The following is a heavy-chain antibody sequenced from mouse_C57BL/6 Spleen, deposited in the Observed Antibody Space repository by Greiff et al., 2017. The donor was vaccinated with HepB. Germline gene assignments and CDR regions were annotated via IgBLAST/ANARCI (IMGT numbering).Heavy chain of an antibody. D-gene: IGHD2-3*01. V-gene: IGHV1-82*01. CDR3: ARSYDGYYDYAMDD. CDR2: IYPGDGDT. J-gene: IGHJ4*01. CDR1: GYAFSSSW. Sequence: VQLQQSGPELVKPGASVKISCKASGYAFSSSWMNWVKQRPGKGLEWIGRIYPGDGDTNYNGKFKGKATLTADKSSSTAYMQLSSLTSEDSAVYFCARSYDGYYDYAMDDWGQGTSVTVSS.